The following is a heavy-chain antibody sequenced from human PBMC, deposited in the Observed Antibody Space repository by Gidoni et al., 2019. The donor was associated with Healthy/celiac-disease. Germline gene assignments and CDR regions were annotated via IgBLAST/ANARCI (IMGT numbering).Heavy chain of an antibody. J-gene: IGHJ2*01. CDR3: ARHGTMIVVVTYWYFDL. V-gene: IGHV4-39*01. Sequence: QLQLQESGPGLVKPSETLSLTCTVSGGSISSSSYYWGWIRQPPGKGLEWIGSIYYSGSTYYNPSLKSRVTISVDTSKNQFSLKLSSVTAADTAVYYCARHGTMIVVVTYWYFDLWGRGTLVTVSS. CDR2: IYYSGST. D-gene: IGHD3-22*01. CDR1: GGSISSSSYY.